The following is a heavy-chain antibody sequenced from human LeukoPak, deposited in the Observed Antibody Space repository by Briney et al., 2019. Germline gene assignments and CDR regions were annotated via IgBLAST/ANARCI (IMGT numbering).Heavy chain of an antibody. J-gene: IGHJ5*02. CDR2: IIPIFGTA. CDR3: ATIVGATNEGFDP. CDR1: GGTFSSCA. D-gene: IGHD1-26*01. Sequence: SVKVSCKASGGTFSSCAISWVRQAPGQGLEWMGRIIPIFGTANYAQKFQGRVTITADKSTSTAYMELSSLRSEDTAVYYCATIVGATNEGFDPWGQGTLVTVSS. V-gene: IGHV1-69*06.